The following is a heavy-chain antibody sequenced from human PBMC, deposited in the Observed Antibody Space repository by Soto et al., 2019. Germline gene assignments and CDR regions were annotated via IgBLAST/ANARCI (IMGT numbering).Heavy chain of an antibody. J-gene: IGHJ6*03. D-gene: IGHD3-10*01. Sequence: QVQLVESGGGVVQPGGSLDLPWAPPDFPSSAYGMHWFPQAPAKGLEWGAVISDDGSNKDYADSVKGRFTSSRDNSKNTLYLQMNSLRAEDTAVYYCAKEYYYGSGSYYNVDYYYYMDVWGKGTTVTVSS. V-gene: IGHV3-30*18. CDR2: ISDDGSNK. CDR1: DFPSSAYG. CDR3: AKEYYYGSGSYYNVDYYYYMDV.